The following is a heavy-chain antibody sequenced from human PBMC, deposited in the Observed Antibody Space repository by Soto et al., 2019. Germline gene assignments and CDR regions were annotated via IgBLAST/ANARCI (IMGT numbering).Heavy chain of an antibody. CDR2: ISGYTGNR. CDR3: GRDVWQRCATVTDVCPYYYGMDV. CDR1: GYTFTSYG. Sequence: GASVKVSCKTSGYTFTSYGITWVRQAPGQGLEWMGWISGYTGNRYFAQKLRARVTMTTDTSTSTAYMELRSLRSDDTAVYYCGRDVWQRCATVTDVCPYYYGMDVWGQGTTVTVSS. D-gene: IGHD4-17*01. V-gene: IGHV1-18*01. J-gene: IGHJ6*02.